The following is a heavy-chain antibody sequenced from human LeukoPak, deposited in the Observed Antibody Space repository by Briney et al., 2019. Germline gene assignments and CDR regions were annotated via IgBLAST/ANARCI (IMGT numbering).Heavy chain of an antibody. Sequence: SETQSLTCDVSGGSVNRTNWWTSVRHPPGDGLEWIGEVHLDGRTNYNPSLKSRLIMSVDLPENHISLKLTSVTAADTAVYYCAREGGFYRPLEYSGQGTLVSVSS. J-gene: IGHJ4*02. CDR3: AREGGFYRPLEY. V-gene: IGHV4-4*02. D-gene: IGHD3-3*01. CDR2: VHLDGRT. CDR1: GGSVNRTNW.